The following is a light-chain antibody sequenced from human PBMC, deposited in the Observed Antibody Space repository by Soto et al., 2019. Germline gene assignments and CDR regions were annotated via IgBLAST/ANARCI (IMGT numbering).Light chain of an antibody. Sequence: QSALTQPAAVSGSPGQSITISCTGTSSDVGSYNLVSWYRQHPGKAPKLMIYEGSKRPSGVSNRFSGSKSGNTASLTISGLQAEDEADYYCCSYAGSSTSGVVFGGGTKLTVL. CDR1: SSDVGSYNL. J-gene: IGLJ2*01. CDR2: EGS. CDR3: CSYAGSSTSGVV. V-gene: IGLV2-23*01.